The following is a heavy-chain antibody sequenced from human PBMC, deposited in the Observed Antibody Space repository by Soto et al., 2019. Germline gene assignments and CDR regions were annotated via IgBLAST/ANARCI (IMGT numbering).Heavy chain of an antibody. V-gene: IGHV4-59*08. J-gene: IGHJ5*02. CDR1: GGSITGYY. CDR3: ARHSYYSSPLRFDP. CDR2: IHYIGST. D-gene: IGHD2-2*01. Sequence: QVQLQESGPGLVQPSETLSLTCTVSGGSITGYYWSWIRQPPGKGPEWVGNIHYIGSTNYNPSLKTLVTISVDTSKNQFSLVLSSVTAAETAVYYCARHSYYSSPLRFDPWGQGTLVTVSS.